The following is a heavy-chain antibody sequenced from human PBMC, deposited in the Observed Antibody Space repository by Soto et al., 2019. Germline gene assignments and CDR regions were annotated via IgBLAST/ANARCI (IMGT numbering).Heavy chain of an antibody. J-gene: IGHJ4*02. CDR2: INHSGST. D-gene: IGHD7-27*01. Sequence: SETLSLTCAVYGGSFSGYYWSWIRQPPGKGLEWIGEINHSGSTNYNPSLKSRVTISVDTSKNQFSLKLSSVTAADTAVYYCATRELASPLGIYYFDYWGQGTLVTVS. CDR1: GGSFSGYY. CDR3: ATRELASPLGIYYFDY. V-gene: IGHV4-34*01.